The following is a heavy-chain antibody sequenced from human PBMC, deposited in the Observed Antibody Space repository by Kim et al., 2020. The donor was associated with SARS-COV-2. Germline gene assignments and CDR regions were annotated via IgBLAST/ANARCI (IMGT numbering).Heavy chain of an antibody. V-gene: IGHV3-30*18. J-gene: IGHJ6*02. CDR2: ISYDGSNK. Sequence: GGSLRLSCAASGFTFSSYGMHWVRQAPGKGLEWVAVISYDGSNKYYADSVKGRFTISRDNSKNTLYLQMNSLRAEDTAVYYCAKPQQQLVGRSYYYYGMDVWGQGTTVTVSS. CDR3: AKPQQQLVGRSYYYYGMDV. CDR1: GFTFSSYG. D-gene: IGHD6-13*01.